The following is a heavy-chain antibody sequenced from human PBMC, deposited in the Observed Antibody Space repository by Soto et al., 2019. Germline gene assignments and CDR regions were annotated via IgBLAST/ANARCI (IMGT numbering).Heavy chain of an antibody. CDR2: IIPIFGTA. J-gene: IGHJ4*02. Sequence: SVKVSCKASGGTFSSYAISWVRQAPGQGLEWMGGIIPIFGTANYAQKFQGRVTMTADTSTSTAYMDLRSLRSDDTAVYYCARDLGQQLVDYWGQGTLVTVSS. D-gene: IGHD6-13*01. V-gene: IGHV1-69*06. CDR1: GGTFSSYA. CDR3: ARDLGQQLVDY.